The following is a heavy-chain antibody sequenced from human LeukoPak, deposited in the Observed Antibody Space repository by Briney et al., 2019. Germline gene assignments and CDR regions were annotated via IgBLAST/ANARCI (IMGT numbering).Heavy chain of an antibody. D-gene: IGHD5-24*01. CDR2: IYTSGST. CDR1: GGSISSGSYY. J-gene: IGHJ4*02. V-gene: IGHV4-61*02. CDR3: ARNRDGYNSFDY. Sequence: SETLSLTCTVSGGSISSGSYYWSWIRQPAGKGLEWIGRIYTSGSTNYNPSLKSRVTISVDTSKNQFSLKLSSVTAADTAVYYCARNRDGYNSFDYWGQGTLVTVSS.